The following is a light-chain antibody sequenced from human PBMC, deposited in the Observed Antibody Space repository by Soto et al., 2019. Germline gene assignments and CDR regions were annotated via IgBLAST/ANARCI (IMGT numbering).Light chain of an antibody. Sequence: ANRMTQSPSSFSASTGDRVTITCRASQGISSYLAWYQQKPGKAPKLLIYAASTLQSGVPSRFSGRGSGTDFTLTISCLQSEDFATYYCLQYYSYPITFGQGTRLEIK. CDR2: AAS. J-gene: IGKJ5*01. CDR1: QGISSY. V-gene: IGKV1-8*01. CDR3: LQYYSYPIT.